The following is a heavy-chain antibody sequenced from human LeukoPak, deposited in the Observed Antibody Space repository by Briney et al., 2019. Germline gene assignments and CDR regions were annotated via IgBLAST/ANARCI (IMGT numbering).Heavy chain of an antibody. J-gene: IGHJ4*02. CDR2: ISSSGSTI. CDR3: AKDGYSSGWTPYFYYFDY. D-gene: IGHD6-19*01. Sequence: GGSLRLSCAASGFTFSSYEMNWVRQAPGKGLEWVSYISSSGSTIYYADSVKGRFTISRDNAKNSLYLQMNSLRAEDTALYYCAKDGYSSGWTPYFYYFDYWGQGTLVTVSS. V-gene: IGHV3-48*03. CDR1: GFTFSSYE.